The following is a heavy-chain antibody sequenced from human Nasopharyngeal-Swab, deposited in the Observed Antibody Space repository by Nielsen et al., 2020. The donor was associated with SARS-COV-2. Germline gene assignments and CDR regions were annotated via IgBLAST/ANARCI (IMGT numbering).Heavy chain of an antibody. J-gene: IGHJ1*01. V-gene: IGHV4-38-2*01. CDR3: AVGYCSSSNCYREYFQH. Sequence: GSLRLSCSVSGYSISSGYYWAWIRQSPEKGLEWVATVYQSGETYYNPSLRSRVTISVDTSKGQFSLKLSSVTAADTAIYYCAVGYCSSSNCYREYFQHWGQGTLVTVSS. CDR2: VYQSGET. D-gene: IGHD2-2*01. CDR1: GYSISSGYY.